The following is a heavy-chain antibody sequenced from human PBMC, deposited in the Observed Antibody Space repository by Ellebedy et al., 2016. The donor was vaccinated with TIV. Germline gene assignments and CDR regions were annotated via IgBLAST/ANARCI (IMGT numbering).Heavy chain of an antibody. J-gene: IGHJ6*02. CDR2: IDISSAHI. V-gene: IGHV3-21*01. CDR1: GFTFNSHT. D-gene: IGHD2-21*02. CDR3: ARGNCGGDCYSEFYYYYGMDV. Sequence: GGSLRLSXTASGFTFNSHTMNWVRQAPGKGLEWVSSIDISSAHIYYADSVKGRFTISRDNAKNSLYLQMNSLRAEDTAVYYCARGNCGGDCYSEFYYYYGMDVWGQGTTVTVSS.